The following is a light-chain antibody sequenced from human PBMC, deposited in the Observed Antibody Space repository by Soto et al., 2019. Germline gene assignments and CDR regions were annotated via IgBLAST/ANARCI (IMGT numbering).Light chain of an antibody. J-gene: IGKJ1*01. CDR3: QQRTDRHPWT. CDR2: DAS. Sequence: EIVLTQSPATLSLSPGERATLSCRASQSIGLAIAWYQHKPGQAPRSLIFDASQRATGIPARLRGSGSGTDFTLSISSLEPEDVAVDYCQQRTDRHPWTFGQGTKVESK. V-gene: IGKV3-11*01. CDR1: QSIGLA.